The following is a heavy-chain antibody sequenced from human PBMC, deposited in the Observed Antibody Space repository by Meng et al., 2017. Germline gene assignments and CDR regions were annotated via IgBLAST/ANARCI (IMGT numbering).Heavy chain of an antibody. CDR1: GGTISSRSYY. D-gene: IGHD3-22*01. CDR3: ARICYDSSGYSPYNWFDP. V-gene: IGHV4-39*07. Sequence: HLSLSDAGRGLLNPLQPLSLPCTVSGGTISSRSYYWGWIRQPPGKGLEWIGSIYYSGSTYYNPSLKSRVTISVDTSKNQFSLKLSSVTAADTAVYYCARICYDSSGYSPYNWFDPWGQGTLVTVSS. J-gene: IGHJ5*02. CDR2: IYYSGST.